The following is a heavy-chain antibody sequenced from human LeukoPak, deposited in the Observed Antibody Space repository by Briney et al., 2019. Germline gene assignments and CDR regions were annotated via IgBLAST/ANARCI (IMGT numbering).Heavy chain of an antibody. CDR2: IRYDGSNK. V-gene: IGHV3-30*02. Sequence: GGSLRLSCAASGFTFSSYGMHWVRQAPGKGLEWVAFIRYDGSNKYYADSVKGRFTISRDNSKNTLYLQMNSLRAEDTAVYYCAKGYCRGGSCFSGPPTSSFAYWAQEPLAPVPS. CDR1: GFTFSSYG. J-gene: IGHJ4*02. CDR3: AKGYCRGGSCFSGPPTSSFAY. D-gene: IGHD2-15*01.